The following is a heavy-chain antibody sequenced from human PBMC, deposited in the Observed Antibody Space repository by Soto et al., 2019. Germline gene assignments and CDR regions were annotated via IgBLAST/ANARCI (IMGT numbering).Heavy chain of an antibody. CDR1: GFTFSSYA. CDR2: ISYDGSNK. V-gene: IGHV3-30-3*01. J-gene: IGHJ6*02. Sequence: GGSLRLSCAASGFTFSSYAMHWVRQAPGKGLEWVAVISYDGSNKYYADAVKGRFTISRDNSKNTLYLQMNSLRAEDTAVYYCARDYYRFNSGYGFSMDVWGQGTTVTVSS. CDR3: ARDYYRFNSGYGFSMDV. D-gene: IGHD5-12*01.